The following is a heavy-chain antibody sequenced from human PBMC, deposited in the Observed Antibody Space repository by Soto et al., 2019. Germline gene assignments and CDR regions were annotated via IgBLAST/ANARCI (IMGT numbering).Heavy chain of an antibody. D-gene: IGHD5-18*01. CDR1: GGSISSSSYY. V-gene: IGHV4-39*01. CDR2: IYYSGST. J-gene: IGHJ4*02. CDR3: ARRYIRGYSLAY. Sequence: SETLSLTCTVSGGSISSSSYYWGWIRQPPGKGLEWIGSIYYSGSTYYNPSLKSRVTISVDTSKNQFSLKLSSVTAADTAAYYCARRYIRGYSLAYWGQGTPVTVSS.